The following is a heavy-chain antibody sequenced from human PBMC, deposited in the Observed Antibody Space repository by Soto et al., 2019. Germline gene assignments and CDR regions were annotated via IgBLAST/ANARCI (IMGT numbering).Heavy chain of an antibody. CDR2: IDHSGST. D-gene: IGHD2-2*01. CDR3: ARGRASLGYCSSTSCPRYYYYYGMEV. J-gene: IGHJ6*02. V-gene: IGHV4-34*01. Sequence: SETLSLTCAVYGGSFSGYYWSWIRQPPGKGLEWIGEIDHSGSTNYNPSLKSRVTISVDTSKNQFSLKLSSVTAADTAVYYCARGRASLGYCSSTSCPRYYYYYGMEVWGQGTTVTVSS. CDR1: GGSFSGYY.